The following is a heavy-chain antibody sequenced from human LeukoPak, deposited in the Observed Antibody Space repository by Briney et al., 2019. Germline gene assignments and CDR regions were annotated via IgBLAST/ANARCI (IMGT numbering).Heavy chain of an antibody. Sequence: PSETLSLTCTVSGGSISSYYWSWIRQPPGKGLEWIAYIYYSGSTNYNPSLKSRVTISVDTSKNQFSLKLSSVTAADTAVYYCASHGSSQDYYYYYGMDVWGQGTTVTVSS. J-gene: IGHJ6*02. CDR1: GGSISSYY. V-gene: IGHV4-59*08. CDR2: IYYSGST. D-gene: IGHD6-13*01. CDR3: ASHGSSQDYYYYYGMDV.